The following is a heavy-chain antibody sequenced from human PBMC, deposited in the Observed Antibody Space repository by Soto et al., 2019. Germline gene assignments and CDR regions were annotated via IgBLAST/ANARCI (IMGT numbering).Heavy chain of an antibody. CDR2: TYYRSRWLD. D-gene: IGHD3-16*01. Sequence: SQTLSLTCAISGDSVSRNNGAWNWLRQSPSRGLEWLGRTYYRSRWLDDYAEFVRGRISISPATSKNQFSLQLSSVTPEDSAVYYCAEGFALAHWGQGTLVTVSS. J-gene: IGHJ4*02. CDR3: AEGFALAH. V-gene: IGHV6-1*01. CDR1: GDSVSRNNGA.